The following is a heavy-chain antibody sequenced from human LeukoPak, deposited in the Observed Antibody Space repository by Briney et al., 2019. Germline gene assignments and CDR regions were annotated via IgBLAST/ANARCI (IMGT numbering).Heavy chain of an antibody. D-gene: IGHD6-13*01. V-gene: IGHV3-20*04. CDR3: ARNSNYYYYYYMDV. CDR1: GFTFDDYG. Sequence: TGGSLRLSCAASGFTFDDYGMSWVRQAPGKGLEWVSGINWNGGSTGYADSVKGRFTISRDNAKNSLYLQMNSLRAEDTALYYCARNSNYYYYYYMDVWGKGTTITVSS. J-gene: IGHJ6*03. CDR2: INWNGGST.